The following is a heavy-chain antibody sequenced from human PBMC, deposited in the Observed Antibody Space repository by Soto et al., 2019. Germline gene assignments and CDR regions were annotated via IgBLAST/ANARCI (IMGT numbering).Heavy chain of an antibody. CDR1: GFTFSDHY. J-gene: IGHJ4*02. D-gene: IGHD2-2*01. V-gene: IGHV3-11*01. Sequence: GGSLRLSCAASGFTFSDHYMSWIRQAPGKGLEWVSYITGSATTMYYADSVKGRFTISRDNAKNSLYLHMNTLRAEDTAVYYCARRTTSTSGPFDYWGQGILVTVSS. CDR2: ITGSATTM. CDR3: ARRTTSTSGPFDY.